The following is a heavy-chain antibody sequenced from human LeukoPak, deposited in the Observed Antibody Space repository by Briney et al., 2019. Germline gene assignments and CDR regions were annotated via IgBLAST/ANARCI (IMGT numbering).Heavy chain of an antibody. CDR3: AKDMYSSGWYGGYYYYYGMDV. CDR2: IRYDGSNK. Sequence: GGSLRLSCAASGFTFSSYGMHWVRQAPGKGLEWVAFIRYDGSNKYYADSVKGRFTISRDNSKNTLYLQMNSLRAEDTAVYYCAKDMYSSGWYGGYYYYYGMDVWGQGTTVTVS. D-gene: IGHD6-19*01. J-gene: IGHJ6*02. CDR1: GFTFSSYG. V-gene: IGHV3-30*02.